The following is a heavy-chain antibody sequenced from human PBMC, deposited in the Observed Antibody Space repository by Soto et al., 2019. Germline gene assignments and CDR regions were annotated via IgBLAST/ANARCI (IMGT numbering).Heavy chain of an antibody. Sequence: GEPLKNCWKGSGYSFTNFWVGWVSQMPGKGLEWMGIIYPGDSDTRYSPSFQGQVTISADKSISTAYLQWSSLKASDTAMYYCARLSLDYYYDSSGYYQHYYGMDVWGQGTTVTVSS. D-gene: IGHD3-22*01. J-gene: IGHJ6*02. CDR1: GYSFTNFW. V-gene: IGHV5-51*01. CDR3: ARLSLDYYYDSSGYYQHYYGMDV. CDR2: IYPGDSDT.